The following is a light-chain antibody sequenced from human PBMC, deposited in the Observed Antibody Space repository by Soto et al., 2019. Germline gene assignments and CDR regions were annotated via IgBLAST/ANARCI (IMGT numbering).Light chain of an antibody. CDR2: GAS. J-gene: IGKJ2*01. V-gene: IGKV3-20*01. CDR1: QSVNNNY. CDR3: QQYGSSPYT. Sequence: EIVLTQSPGTLSLSPGERATLSCRASQSVNNNYLAWYQQKPGQAPRLLIYGASSRATGIPDRFSGSGSGTDFTLTISRLEPEVFAVYYCQQYGSSPYTFGQGTKLEIK.